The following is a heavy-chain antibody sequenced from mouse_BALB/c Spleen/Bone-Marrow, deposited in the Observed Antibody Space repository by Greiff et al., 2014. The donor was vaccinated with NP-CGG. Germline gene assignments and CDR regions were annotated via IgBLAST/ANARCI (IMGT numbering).Heavy chain of an antibody. CDR2: IDPANGNT. CDR3: ANYYYGSHFDY. D-gene: IGHD1-1*01. CDR1: GFNIKDTY. J-gene: IGHJ2*01. V-gene: IGHV14-3*02. Sequence: VHVKQSGAALVKPGASVKLSCTASGFNIKDTYMHWVKQRPEQGLEWIGRIDPANGNTKYDPKFQGKATITADTSSNTAYLQXXXXXSEDTAVYYCANYYYGSHFDYWGQGTTLTVSS.